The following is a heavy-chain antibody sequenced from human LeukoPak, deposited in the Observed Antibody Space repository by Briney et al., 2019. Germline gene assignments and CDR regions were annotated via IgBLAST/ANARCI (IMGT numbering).Heavy chain of an antibody. CDR3: ARAPPRGPQFGNGMDV. V-gene: IGHV4-31*03. D-gene: IGHD3-16*01. CDR1: GGSVSTGGFY. J-gene: IGHJ6*02. CDR2: IHSSGNT. Sequence: PSETLSLTCTVSGGSVSTGGFYWTWIRQHPGKGLEWIGYIHSSGNTDYNPSLRSRVITSLVTSKNQFSLRLSSVTAADTAVYYCARAPPRGPQFGNGMDVWGQGTTVAVSS.